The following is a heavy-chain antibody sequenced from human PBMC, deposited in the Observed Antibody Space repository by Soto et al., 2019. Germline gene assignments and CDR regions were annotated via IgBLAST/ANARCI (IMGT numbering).Heavy chain of an antibody. D-gene: IGHD6-6*01. J-gene: IGHJ4*02. Sequence: PGGSLRLSCAASGFPFDDYVMHWVRQAPGKGLEWVSAISGSGGSTYYADSVKGRFTISRDNSKNTLYLQMNSLRAEDTAVYYCAKDQAARPSYYFDYWGQGTLVTVSS. CDR3: AKDQAARPSYYFDY. V-gene: IGHV3-23*01. CDR2: ISGSGGST. CDR1: GFPFDDYV.